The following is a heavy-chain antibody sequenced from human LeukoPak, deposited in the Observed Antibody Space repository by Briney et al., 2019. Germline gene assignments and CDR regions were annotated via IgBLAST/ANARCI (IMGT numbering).Heavy chain of an antibody. CDR2: IYYSGST. CDR1: GGSISSGDYY. J-gene: IGHJ4*02. CDR3: ARENYSLWYFDY. D-gene: IGHD1-7*01. V-gene: IGHV4-39*07. Sequence: SSETLSLTCTVSGGSISSGDYYWGWIRQPPGKGLEWIGSIYYSGSTYYNPSLKSRVTISVDTSKNQFSLKLSSVTAADTAVYYCARENYSLWYFDYWGQGTLVAVSS.